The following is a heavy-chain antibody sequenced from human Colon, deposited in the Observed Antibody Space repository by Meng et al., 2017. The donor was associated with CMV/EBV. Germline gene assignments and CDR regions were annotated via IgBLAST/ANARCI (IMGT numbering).Heavy chain of an antibody. V-gene: IGHV3-53*01. CDR3: ARKPNYLGMDV. Sequence: GESLKISCAASGVSVSTNIMNWVRQAPGKGLEWVSLIHASGTTYYADSVKGRFTISRDDSKNTLYLQTSSLRAEDTAVYYCARKPNYLGMDVWGHGTTVTVSS. CDR2: IHASGTT. CDR1: GVSVSTNI. J-gene: IGHJ6*02.